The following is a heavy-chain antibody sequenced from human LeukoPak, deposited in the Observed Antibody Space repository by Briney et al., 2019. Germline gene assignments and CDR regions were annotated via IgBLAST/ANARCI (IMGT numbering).Heavy chain of an antibody. J-gene: IGHJ4*02. D-gene: IGHD3-22*01. CDR1: VYTLTELT. V-gene: IGHV1-24*01. Sequence: ASVKVSCKVSVYTLTELTMHWVPQAPGKGLEWMGGFDPEDGETIYAQKFQGRVTMTEDTSTDTAYMELSSLRSEDTAVYYCATMGVYYYDSRDYWGQGTLVTVSS. CDR3: ATMGVYYYDSRDY. CDR2: FDPEDGET.